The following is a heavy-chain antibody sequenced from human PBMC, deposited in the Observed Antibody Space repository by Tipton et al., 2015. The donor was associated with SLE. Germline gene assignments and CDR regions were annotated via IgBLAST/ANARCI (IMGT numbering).Heavy chain of an antibody. CDR3: ARLAGRRFPFDS. D-gene: IGHD6-6*01. V-gene: IGHV4-59*12. Sequence: TLSLTCTVSGGSISSYYWSWIRQPPGKGLEWIGYIYYSGSTSYNPSLKSRVTISVDTSKNQFSLKLSSVTAADTAVYFCARLAGRRFPFDSWGQGTLVTVSS. CDR1: GGSISSYY. CDR2: IYYSGST. J-gene: IGHJ4*02.